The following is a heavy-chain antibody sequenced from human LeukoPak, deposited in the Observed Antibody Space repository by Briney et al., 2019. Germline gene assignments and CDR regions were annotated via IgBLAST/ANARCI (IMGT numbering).Heavy chain of an antibody. D-gene: IGHD3-3*01. CDR1: GGSISSYY. CDR2: IYYSGST. Sequence: SETLSLTCTVSGGSISSYYWSWIRQPPGKGLEWIGYIYYSGSTNYNPSLKSRVTISVDTSKNQFSLKLSSVTAADTAVYYCARGPYDFWSGPPYYYGMDVWGQGTTVTVSS. J-gene: IGHJ6*02. V-gene: IGHV4-59*01. CDR3: ARGPYDFWSGPPYYYGMDV.